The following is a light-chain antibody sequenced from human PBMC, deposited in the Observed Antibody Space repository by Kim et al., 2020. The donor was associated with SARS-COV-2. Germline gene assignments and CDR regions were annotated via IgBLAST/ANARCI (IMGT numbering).Light chain of an antibody. V-gene: IGLV3-1*01. J-gene: IGLJ3*02. CDR3: QAWDSSTWV. CDR1: KLGDKY. CDR2: QDS. Sequence: SYELTQPPSVSVSPGQTASITCSGDKLGDKYACWYQQKPGQSPVLVIYQDSKRPSGIPERFSGSNSGNTATLTISGTQAMDEADYYCQAWDSSTWVFGGGNTLPVL.